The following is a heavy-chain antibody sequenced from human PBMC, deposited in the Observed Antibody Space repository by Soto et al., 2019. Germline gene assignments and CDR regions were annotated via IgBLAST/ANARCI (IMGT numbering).Heavy chain of an antibody. CDR1: GGSISSSSYY. CDR3: ARIWFGEAYFDY. CDR2: IYYSGST. Sequence: QLQLQESGPGLVKPSETLSLTCTVSGGSISSSSYYWGWIRQPPGKGLEWIGSIYYSGSTYYNPSLKSRVTISVDTSKNQFSRKLSSVTTADTAVYYCARIWFGEAYFDYWGQGTLVTVSS. D-gene: IGHD3-10*01. J-gene: IGHJ4*02. V-gene: IGHV4-39*01.